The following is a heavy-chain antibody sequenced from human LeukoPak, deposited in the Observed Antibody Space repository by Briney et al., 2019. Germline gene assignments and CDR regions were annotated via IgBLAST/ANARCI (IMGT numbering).Heavy chain of an antibody. CDR1: GFTFSSYG. J-gene: IGHJ4*02. CDR3: AKDRDGDRTGAVCSNSFDY. V-gene: IGHV3-30*18. Sequence: GGSLRLSCAASGFTFSSYGMHWVRQAPGKGLEWVAVISYDGSNKYYADSVKGRFTISRDNSKNTLYLQMNSLRAEDTAVYYCAKDRDGDRTGAVCSNSFDYWGQGTLVTVSS. CDR2: ISYDGSNK. D-gene: IGHD2-8*02.